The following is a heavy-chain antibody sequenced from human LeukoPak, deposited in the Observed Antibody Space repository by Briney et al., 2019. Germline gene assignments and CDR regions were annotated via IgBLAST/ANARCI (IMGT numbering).Heavy chain of an antibody. V-gene: IGHV1-2*02. CDR3: SRGSQDNRGYSSDYHFYMEL. CDR2: INPYNGDT. J-gene: IGHJ6*03. D-gene: IGHD3-22*01. CDR1: GYTFTGYY. Sequence: AASVTLSCKCSGYTFTGYYLHWVRQPPAPGLEWMGWINPYNGDTNYSPKFNVRGTLTRDTATTTYYLDLSRLTSDDTAASFCSRGSQDNRGYSSDYHFYMELWGKRTTVTVSS.